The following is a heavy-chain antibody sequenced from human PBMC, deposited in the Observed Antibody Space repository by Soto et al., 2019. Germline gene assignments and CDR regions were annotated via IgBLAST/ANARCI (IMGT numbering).Heavy chain of an antibody. J-gene: IGHJ5*02. CDR2: IIPIFGTA. CDR1: GGTFSSYA. Sequence: SVKFSCKASGGTFSSYAISWVRQAPGQGLEWMGGIIPIFGTANYAQKFQGRVTITADESTSTAYMELSSLRSEDTAVYYCARGSSYFRGTAGSWFDPWGQGTLVTVSS. CDR3: ARGSSYFRGTAGSWFDP. D-gene: IGHD6-13*01. V-gene: IGHV1-69*13.